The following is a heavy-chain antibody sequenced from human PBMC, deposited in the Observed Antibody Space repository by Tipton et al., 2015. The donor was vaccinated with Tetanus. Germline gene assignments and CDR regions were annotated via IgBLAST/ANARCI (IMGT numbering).Heavy chain of an antibody. J-gene: IGHJ3*02. V-gene: IGHV3-23*01. CDR2: ISGSGGST. CDR3: AKDRHMIVGATTGAFDI. CDR1: GFTFSSYA. D-gene: IGHD1-26*01. Sequence: SLRLSCAASGFTFSSYAMSWVRQAPGKGLEWVSAISGSGGSTYYADSVKGRFTISRDNSKNTLYLQMNSLRAEDTAVYYGAKDRHMIVGATTGAFDIWGQGTMVTVSS.